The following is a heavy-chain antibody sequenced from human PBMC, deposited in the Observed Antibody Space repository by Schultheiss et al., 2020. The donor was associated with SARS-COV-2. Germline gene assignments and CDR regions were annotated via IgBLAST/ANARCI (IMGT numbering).Heavy chain of an antibody. CDR1: GGTFSNYN. CDR3: ARDASGSGGGWFAP. V-gene: IGHV1-18*01. CDR2: ISAYNGNT. J-gene: IGHJ5*02. D-gene: IGHD6-19*01. Sequence: ASVKVSCKASGGTFSNYNSTCVRLAPGQGLEWMGWISAYNGNTNYAQKLQGRVTMTTDTSTSTAYMELRSLRSDDTAVYYCARDASGSGGGWFAPWGQGTLVTVSS.